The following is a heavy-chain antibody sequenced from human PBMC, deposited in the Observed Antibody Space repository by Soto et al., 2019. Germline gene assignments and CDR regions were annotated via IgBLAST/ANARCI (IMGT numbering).Heavy chain of an antibody. D-gene: IGHD6-25*01. Sequence: QVQLVQSGAEMKRPGASVILSCKASGYIFTTYSIHWVRQTAGQGLEWMAKVDPRDGSTGYAQKFRGRVSMAWDTSTGTVSMEVSSLTSDDTATYYCARVRSSGREIDYWGQGTQVTVSS. CDR2: VDPRDGST. CDR1: GYIFTTYS. V-gene: IGHV1-46*01. CDR3: ARVRSSGREIDY. J-gene: IGHJ4*02.